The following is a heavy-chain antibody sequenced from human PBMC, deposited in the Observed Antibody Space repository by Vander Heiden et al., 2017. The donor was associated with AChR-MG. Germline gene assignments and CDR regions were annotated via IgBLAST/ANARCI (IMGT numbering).Heavy chain of an antibody. J-gene: IGHJ5*02. D-gene: IGHD3-10*01. Sequence: QVQLVQSGAEVKRPGSSVTVSCEASGGTFGNYAIRWVRQAPGQGLEWMGGIIPIVGTGNYAQRFQGRLTTTADESTDTVYMELSSLNSKDTAVYYCAKEGTGYWFDPWGQGTQVTVSS. CDR1: GGTFGNYA. CDR2: IIPIVGTG. CDR3: AKEGTGYWFDP. V-gene: IGHV1-69*01.